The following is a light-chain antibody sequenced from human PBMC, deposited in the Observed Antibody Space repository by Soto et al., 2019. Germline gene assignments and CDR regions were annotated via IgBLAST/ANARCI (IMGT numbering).Light chain of an antibody. Sequence: DIVLTQSPATLSVSPGERATLSCRASQTVSNSYLAWYQQKPGQAPRLLIYGASTRAAGIPPRFSGGGSGTEFTLTISSLQSEDFAVYYCQQYSNWPRTFDRGTKVEIK. CDR2: GAS. CDR1: QTVSNSY. J-gene: IGKJ1*01. V-gene: IGKV3-15*01. CDR3: QQYSNWPRT.